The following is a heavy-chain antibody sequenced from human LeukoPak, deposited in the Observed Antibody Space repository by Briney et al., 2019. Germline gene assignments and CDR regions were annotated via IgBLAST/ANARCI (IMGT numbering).Heavy chain of an antibody. CDR3: ARTHYYDSSGYYYYYFDY. CDR1: GYTFTSYD. J-gene: IGHJ4*02. D-gene: IGHD3-22*01. CDR2: MNPNSGNT. V-gene: IGHV1-8*03. Sequence: ASVKVSCKASGYTFTSYDINWVRQATGQGLEWMGWMNPNSGNTGYAQKFQGRVTITADKSTSTAYMELSSLRSEDTAVYYCARTHYYDSSGYYYYYFDYWGQGTLVTVSS.